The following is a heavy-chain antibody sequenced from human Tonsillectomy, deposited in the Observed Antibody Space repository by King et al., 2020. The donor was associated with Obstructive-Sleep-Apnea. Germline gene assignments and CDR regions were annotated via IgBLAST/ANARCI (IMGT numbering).Heavy chain of an antibody. CDR3: AKDMTPHVFYYFDF. V-gene: IGHV3-9*01. D-gene: IGHD2-15*01. CDR2: ISWNSDSI. CDR1: GFTFDAYA. Sequence: VQLVESGGGLVQPGRSLRLSCEASGFTFDAYAIHWVRNAPGKGLELVSGISWNSDSINYADSVKGRFTISRDNAQNSLYLQMNSLRAEDTAFYYCAKDMTPHVFYYFDFWGQGTLVTVSS. J-gene: IGHJ4*02.